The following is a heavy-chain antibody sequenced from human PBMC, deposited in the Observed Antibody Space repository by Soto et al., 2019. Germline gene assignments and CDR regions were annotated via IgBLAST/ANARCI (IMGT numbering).Heavy chain of an antibody. CDR2: VYYSGTT. J-gene: IGHJ4*02. Sequence: QMQLQESGPGLVKPSETLSLTCSVSGASIRSYYWHWIRQPPGKRLEWIGYVYYSGTTNYNPSLKSRVTISVDLSKNRFSLRLSSVTTADTALYYCARTTAVPNTLRSRYFFDYWGQGTLVTVSS. D-gene: IGHD4-17*01. CDR3: ARTTAVPNTLRSRYFFDY. CDR1: GASIRSYY. V-gene: IGHV4-59*01.